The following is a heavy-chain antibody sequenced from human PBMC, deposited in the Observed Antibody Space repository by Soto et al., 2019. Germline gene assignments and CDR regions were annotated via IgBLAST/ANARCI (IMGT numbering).Heavy chain of an antibody. V-gene: IGHV3-15*07. CDR1: GFPFSSYS. CDR2: IKSKTDGGTT. J-gene: IGHJ4*01. D-gene: IGHD3-22*01. Sequence: GGSLRLSCAASGFPFSSYSMNWVLQAPGKGLEWVGRIKSKTDGGTTDYAAPAKGRFAISRDDSNNMVYLQMNSLKIEDTAVYYCTTDSYSTIIIVRFDYWGHGTLVTVSS. CDR3: TTDSYSTIIIVRFDY.